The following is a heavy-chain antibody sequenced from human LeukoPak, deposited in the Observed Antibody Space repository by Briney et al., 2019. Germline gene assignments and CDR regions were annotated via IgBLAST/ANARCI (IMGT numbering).Heavy chain of an antibody. J-gene: IGHJ4*02. V-gene: IGHV3-53*05. Sequence: GGSLRLSCAASGFTVSSNYMSWVRQAPGKGLEWVSVIYSGGSTYYADSVKGRFTISRDNAKNSLYLQMNSLRAEDTALYYCAKDTTPDYGSGSYDPLDYWGQGTLVTVSS. CDR1: GFTVSSNY. D-gene: IGHD3-10*01. CDR2: IYSGGST. CDR3: AKDTTPDYGSGSYDPLDY.